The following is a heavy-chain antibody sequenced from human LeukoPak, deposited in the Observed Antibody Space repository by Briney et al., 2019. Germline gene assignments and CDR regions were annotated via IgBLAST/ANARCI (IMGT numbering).Heavy chain of an antibody. CDR3: ARQGTMTRGGYCLDR. V-gene: IGHV4-39*01. Sequence: PSETLSLTCSVSGASINSTNFYWSWIRQPPGKGLESIGSISYTGNTYSNPSLNSRVTMSVDTSKNQFSLKLSSVTAADTAVYYCARQGTMTRGGYCLDRWGRGTLVTVSS. D-gene: IGHD3-10*01. CDR1: GASINSTNFY. J-gene: IGHJ5*02. CDR2: ISYTGNT.